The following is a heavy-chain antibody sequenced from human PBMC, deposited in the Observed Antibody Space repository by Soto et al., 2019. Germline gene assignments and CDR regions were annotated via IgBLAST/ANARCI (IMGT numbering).Heavy chain of an antibody. CDR3: ARGSSRYYDSSGYHSFDY. J-gene: IGHJ4*02. D-gene: IGHD3-22*01. Sequence: SVKVSCKASGGTFSSYAISWVRQAPGQGLEWMGGIIPIFGTANYAQKFQGRVTITADESTSTAYMELSSLRSEDTAVYYCARGSSRYYDSSGYHSFDYWGQGTLVTGSS. CDR1: GGTFSSYA. V-gene: IGHV1-69*13. CDR2: IIPIFGTA.